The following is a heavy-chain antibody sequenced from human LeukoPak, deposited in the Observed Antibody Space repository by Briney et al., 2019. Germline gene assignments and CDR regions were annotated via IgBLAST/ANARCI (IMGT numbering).Heavy chain of an antibody. D-gene: IGHD6-13*01. Sequence: GGSLRLSCAASGFTFSSYSMNWVRQAPGKGLEWVSSISGSSSYIYYADSVKGRFTISRHNAKNSLYLQMNSLRAEDTAVYYCARDLMGIAYRGAFYYWGQGTLVTVSS. V-gene: IGHV3-21*04. CDR3: ARDLMGIAYRGAFYY. J-gene: IGHJ4*02. CDR2: ISGSSSYI. CDR1: GFTFSSYS.